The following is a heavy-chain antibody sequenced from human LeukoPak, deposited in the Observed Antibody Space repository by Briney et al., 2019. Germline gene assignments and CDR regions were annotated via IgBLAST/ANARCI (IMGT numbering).Heavy chain of an antibody. CDR1: GASISGGGYY. Sequence: PSETLSLTCTVSGASISGGGYYWGWIRQSPGKGLEWIGNIYPGSGSTYYNPSLRSRVAISIDTSKNQFSLKVTSVTAPDTAVYYVAPPPSSFWLEKGFDPGGQGTLVPV. D-gene: IGHD2-2*01. J-gene: IGHJ5*02. CDR2: IYPGSGST. CDR3: APPPSSFWLEKGFDP. V-gene: IGHV4-39*01.